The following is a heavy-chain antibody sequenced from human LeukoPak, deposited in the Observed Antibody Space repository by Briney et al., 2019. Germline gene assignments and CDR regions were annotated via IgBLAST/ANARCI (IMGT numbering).Heavy chain of an antibody. J-gene: IGHJ6*02. D-gene: IGHD6-6*01. CDR3: AKGSSPARGYYFDMDV. CDR1: GFSFSGYG. CDR2: ISYDGHNE. V-gene: IGHV3-30*18. Sequence: GGSLRLSCAASGFSFSGYGMHWVRQAPGKGLEWVAVISYDGHNEYYADSVKGRFTISRDNSKNTVLLQMNSLRVEDTAVYYCAKGSSPARGYYFDMDVWGQGTTVTVSS.